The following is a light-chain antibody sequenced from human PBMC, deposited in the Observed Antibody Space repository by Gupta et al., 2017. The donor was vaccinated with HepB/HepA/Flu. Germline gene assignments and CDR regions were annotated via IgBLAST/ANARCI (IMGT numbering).Light chain of an antibody. CDR2: DNN. J-gene: IGLJ1*01. Sequence: QSVLTQPPSVSAAPGQKVTISCSGSNSNIGNDHVSWYQQLPGTAPKLLIYDNNTRPSGMPDRFSGSKSGTSATLCITGLQTGDEADYYCAAKDVSLGAGVFGTGTKVTVL. V-gene: IGLV1-51*01. CDR3: AAKDVSLGAGV. CDR1: NSNIGNDH.